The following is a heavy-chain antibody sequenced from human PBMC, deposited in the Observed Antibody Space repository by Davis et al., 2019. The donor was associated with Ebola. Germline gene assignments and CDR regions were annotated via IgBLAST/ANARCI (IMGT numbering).Heavy chain of an antibody. Sequence: PGGSLRLSCAASGFTFSSYEMNRVRQAPGKGLEWVSYISSSGSTIYYADSVKGRFTISRDNAKNSLYLQMNSLRAEDTAVYYCAREGFYYDFWSGYYATQYNWFDPWGQGTLVTVSS. CDR3: AREGFYYDFWSGYYATQYNWFDP. CDR1: GFTFSSYE. CDR2: ISSSGSTI. V-gene: IGHV3-48*03. D-gene: IGHD3-3*01. J-gene: IGHJ5*02.